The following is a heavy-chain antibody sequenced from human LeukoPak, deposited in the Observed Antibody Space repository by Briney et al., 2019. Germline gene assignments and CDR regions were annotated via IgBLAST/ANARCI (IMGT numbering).Heavy chain of an antibody. J-gene: IGHJ6*02. V-gene: IGHV1-2*02. CDR1: GYTFTGYY. Sequence: ASVKVSCKASGYTFTGYYMHWVRQAPGQGLEWMGWINPNSGGTNYAQRFQGRVTMTRDTSTSTVYMELSSLRSEDTAVYYCARPTSVIPAADIYYYFYAMDVWGQGTTVTVSS. CDR3: ARPTSVIPAADIYYYFYAMDV. D-gene: IGHD2-2*01. CDR2: INPNSGGT.